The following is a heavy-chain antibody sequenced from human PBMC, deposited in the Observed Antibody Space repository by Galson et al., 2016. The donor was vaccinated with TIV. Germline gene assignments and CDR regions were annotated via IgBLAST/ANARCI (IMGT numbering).Heavy chain of an antibody. D-gene: IGHD3-10*01. Sequence: SLRLSCAASGFIISPYGLHWVRQAPGKGLEWVAVISSDGNNKDYADAVKGRFTIYRDNSKNTLYLHMSSLRPEDTAVYYCASETFYYAIRDYAPLGFWGQGTLVTVSS. V-gene: IGHV3-30*03. CDR3: ASETFYYAIRDYAPLGF. J-gene: IGHJ4*02. CDR1: GFIISPYG. CDR2: ISSDGNNK.